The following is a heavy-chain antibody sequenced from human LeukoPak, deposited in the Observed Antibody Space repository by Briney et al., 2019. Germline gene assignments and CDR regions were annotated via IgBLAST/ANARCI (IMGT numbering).Heavy chain of an antibody. V-gene: IGHV3-13*04. J-gene: IGHJ2*01. CDR1: GFTFSSFD. D-gene: IGHD5-12*01. CDR3: ARAGDGGYGYWYFDL. Sequence: GGSLRLSCAASGFTFSSFDMHWVRQTTGKGLEWVSAIDTAGGTYYPDSVRGRFTISRENAKNSFYLQMNSLRAGDTAVYYCARAGDGGYGYWYFDLWGRGTLVTVSS. CDR2: IDTAGGT.